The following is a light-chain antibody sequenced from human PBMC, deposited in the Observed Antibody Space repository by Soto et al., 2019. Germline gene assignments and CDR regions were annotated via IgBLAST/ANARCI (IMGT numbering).Light chain of an antibody. J-gene: IGLJ1*01. CDR2: EVS. Sequence: QSALTQPPSASGSPGQSVTISCTGTSSDVGGYNYVSWYQQHPGKAPKLMICEVSKRPSGVPDRFSGSKSGNTASLTVSGLQAEDEADYYCSSYAGSNFYVFGTGTKVTVL. V-gene: IGLV2-8*01. CDR3: SSYAGSNFYV. CDR1: SSDVGGYNY.